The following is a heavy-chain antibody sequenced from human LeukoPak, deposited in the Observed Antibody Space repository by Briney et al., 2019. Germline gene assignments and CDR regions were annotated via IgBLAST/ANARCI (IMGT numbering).Heavy chain of an antibody. CDR1: GYTFTSYG. CDR3: ARVDYDYVWGSYSY. J-gene: IGHJ4*02. CDR2: ISAYNGNT. D-gene: IGHD3-16*01. V-gene: IGHV1-18*01. Sequence: ASVKVSCKASGYTFTSYGISWVRQAPGQGLEWMGWISAYNGNTNYAQKLQGRVTMTTDTSTSTAYMELRSLRSDDTAVYYCARVDYDYVWGSYSYWGQGTLVTVSS.